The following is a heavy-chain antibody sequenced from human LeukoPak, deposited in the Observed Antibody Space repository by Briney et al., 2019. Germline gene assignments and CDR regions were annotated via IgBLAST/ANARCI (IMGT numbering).Heavy chain of an antibody. CDR1: GFTFSSYD. Sequence: SGGSLRLSCAASGFTFSSYDMYWVRQSTGKGLEWVSAIGTAGDTYYPGSVKGRFTTSRENAKNSLYLQMNSLRVGDTAVYYCVRGPYCSGGSCYGHFDYWGQGTLVTASS. CDR3: VRGPYCSGGSCYGHFDY. D-gene: IGHD2-15*01. V-gene: IGHV3-13*01. CDR2: IGTAGDT. J-gene: IGHJ4*02.